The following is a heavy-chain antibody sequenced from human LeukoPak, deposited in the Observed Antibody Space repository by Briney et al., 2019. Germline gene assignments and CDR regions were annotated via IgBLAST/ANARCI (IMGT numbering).Heavy chain of an antibody. D-gene: IGHD6-19*01. Sequence: GGSLRLSCAASGFTFSSYAMRWVRQAPGKGLEWVSSISGSGGRTYYADSAKGRFTISRDDSKNTLYLQMNSLRAEDTAVYYCAKVGSSGWHFDYWGQGTLVTVSS. CDR1: GFTFSSYA. CDR3: AKVGSSGWHFDY. V-gene: IGHV3-23*01. CDR2: ISGSGGRT. J-gene: IGHJ4*02.